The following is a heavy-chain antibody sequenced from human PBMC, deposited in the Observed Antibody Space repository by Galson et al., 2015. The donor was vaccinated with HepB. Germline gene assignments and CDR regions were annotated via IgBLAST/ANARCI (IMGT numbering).Heavy chain of an antibody. CDR3: ARPPPRIAAAVYYYYGMDV. Sequence: SVKVSCKASGYTFTSYDINWVRQATGQGLEWMGWMNPNSGNTGYAQKFQGRVTMTRNTSISTAYMELSSLRTEDTAVYYCARPPPRIAAAVYYYYGMDVWGQGTTVTVSS. CDR1: GYTFTSYD. J-gene: IGHJ6*02. V-gene: IGHV1-8*01. CDR2: MNPNSGNT. D-gene: IGHD6-13*01.